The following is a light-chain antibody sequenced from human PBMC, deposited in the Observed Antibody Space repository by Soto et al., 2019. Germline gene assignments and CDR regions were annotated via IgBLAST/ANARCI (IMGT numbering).Light chain of an antibody. CDR3: QNYNSAPLT. J-gene: IGKJ3*01. Sequence: DIQMTQSPSSLSASVGDTVTITCRASQGIRNSLAWFQQKPGRVPQFLIYAASTLQPGVPPRFTGSGPGTDFTLTISSLQPEDVATYYCQNYNSAPLTFCPGTRVEI. CDR1: QGIRNS. V-gene: IGKV1-27*01. CDR2: AAS.